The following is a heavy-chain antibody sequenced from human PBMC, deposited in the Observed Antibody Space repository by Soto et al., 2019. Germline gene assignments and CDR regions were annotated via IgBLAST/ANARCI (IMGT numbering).Heavy chain of an antibody. J-gene: IGHJ4*02. D-gene: IGHD3-3*01. V-gene: IGHV6-1*01. CDR3: VRSGSGDLDY. CDR2: TYYRSKWFY. Sequence: SHTLSLTCAVSGASVSSNSAAWNWIRQSPSRGLEFLGRTYYRSKWFYAYAVSVKSRITINPDTSKNQFSLQLNSVTPEDTAMYYCVRSGSGDLDYWGQGTLVTVSS. CDR1: GASVSSNSAA.